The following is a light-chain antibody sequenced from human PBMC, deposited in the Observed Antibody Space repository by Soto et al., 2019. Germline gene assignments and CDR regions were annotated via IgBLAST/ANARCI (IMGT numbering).Light chain of an antibody. Sequence: DIQMTQSPSSLSASVGDRVTITCRASQSIRSYLNWYQQKPGKAPKRLIYAASSLQSGVPSRFSGSGSGTEFTLTISSLQPEDFATYYCLQHRSYPVTFGQGTKVDIK. V-gene: IGKV1-17*01. CDR2: AAS. J-gene: IGKJ1*01. CDR1: QSIRSY. CDR3: LQHRSYPVT.